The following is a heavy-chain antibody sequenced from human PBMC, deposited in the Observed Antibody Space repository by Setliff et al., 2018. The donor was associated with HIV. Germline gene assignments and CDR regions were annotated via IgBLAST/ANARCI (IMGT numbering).Heavy chain of an antibody. CDR1: GYAISSGYY. D-gene: IGHD3-10*01. CDR2: IYNRWST. CDR3: ARELLRSWDGSENSYKPYYFDY. V-gene: IGHV4-38-2*02. Sequence: SETLSLTCAVSGYAISSGYYWGWIRRPPGKGLEWIGSIYNRWSTYYNPSLKSRVTISVDTSKNQFSLKLSSVTAADTAVYYCARELLRSWDGSENSYKPYYFDYWGQGTLVTVSS. J-gene: IGHJ4*02.